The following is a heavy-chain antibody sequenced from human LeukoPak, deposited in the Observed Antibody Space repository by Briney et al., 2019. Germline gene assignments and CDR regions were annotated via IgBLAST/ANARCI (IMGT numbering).Heavy chain of an antibody. CDR3: ARDGALSGTTFDY. Sequence: PGGSLRLSCAASGFTFSSYAMSWVRQAPGKGLEWVSAISGSGGSTYYADSVKGRFTISRDNAKNSLYLQMNSLRAEDTAVYYCARDGALSGTTFDYWGQGTLVTVSS. J-gene: IGHJ4*02. V-gene: IGHV3-23*01. CDR2: ISGSGGST. CDR1: GFTFSSYA. D-gene: IGHD1-26*01.